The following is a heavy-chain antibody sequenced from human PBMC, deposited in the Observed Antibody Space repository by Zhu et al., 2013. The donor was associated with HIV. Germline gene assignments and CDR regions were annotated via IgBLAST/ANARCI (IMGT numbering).Heavy chain of an antibody. V-gene: IGHV4-4*02. J-gene: IGHJ4*02. Sequence: QVQLQESGPGLVKPSGTLSLTCAVSGGSISSSNWWTWVRQPPGKGLEWIGEIYHSGSTNYNPSLKSRVTISVDKSKNQFSLKLSSVTAADTAVYYCARWRHSVDDRTLYYFDYWGQGTLVTVSS. D-gene: IGHD3-9*01. CDR2: IYHSGST. CDR3: ARWRHSVDDRTLYYFDY. CDR1: GGSISSSNW.